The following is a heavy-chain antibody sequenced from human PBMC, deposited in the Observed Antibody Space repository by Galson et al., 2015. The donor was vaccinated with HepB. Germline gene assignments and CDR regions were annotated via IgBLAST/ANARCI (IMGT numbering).Heavy chain of an antibody. J-gene: IGHJ2*01. CDR1: GGTFSSYA. Sequence: SVKVSCKASGGTFSSYAISWVRQAPGQGLEWMGGIIPIFGTANYAQKFQGRVTITADESTSTAYMELSSLRSEDTAVYYCANSYLGYWYFDLWGRGTLVTVSS. CDR3: ANSYLGYWYFDL. CDR2: IIPIFGTA. D-gene: IGHD2/OR15-2a*01. V-gene: IGHV1-69*13.